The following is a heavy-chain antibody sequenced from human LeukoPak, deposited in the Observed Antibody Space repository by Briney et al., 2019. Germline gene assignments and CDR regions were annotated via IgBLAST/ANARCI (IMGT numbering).Heavy chain of an antibody. CDR3: ARDERQGPYYDFWSGYLN. V-gene: IGHV1-46*01. J-gene: IGHJ4*02. CDR1: GYTFTSYY. CDR2: INPSGGST. D-gene: IGHD3-3*01. Sequence: ASVKVSCKAPGYTFTSYYMHWVRQAPGQGLEWMGIINPSGGSTSYAQKFQGRVTMTRDTSTSTVYMELSSLRSEDTAVYYCARDERQGPYYDFWSGYLNWGQGTLVTVSS.